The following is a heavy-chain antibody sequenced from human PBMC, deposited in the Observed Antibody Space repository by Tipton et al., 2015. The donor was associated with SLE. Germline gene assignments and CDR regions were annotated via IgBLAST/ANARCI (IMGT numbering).Heavy chain of an antibody. CDR1: GFTFGIYE. D-gene: IGHD4-17*01. J-gene: IGHJ4*02. V-gene: IGHV3-48*03. CDR2: ITSGGSII. CDR3: ARDLVTTSYYFDY. Sequence: SLRLSCAASGFTFGIYETIWVRQAPGKGLECVSYITSGGSIIYYADSVKGRFTISRDNAKNSLYLQMNSLRAEDTALYYCARDLVTTSYYFDYWGQGTLVTVSS.